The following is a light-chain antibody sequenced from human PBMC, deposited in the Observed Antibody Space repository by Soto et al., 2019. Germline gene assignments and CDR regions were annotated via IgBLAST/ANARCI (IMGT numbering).Light chain of an antibody. CDR2: SNN. CDR1: SSNIGSNT. V-gene: IGLV1-44*01. CDR3: AAWDDSLNGHVV. Sequence: QSVLTQPPSASWTPGQRVTISCSGSSSNIGSNTVNWYQQLPGTAPKLIIYSNNQRPSGVPDRFSGSKSGTSASLAISGLQSEDEADYYCAAWDDSLNGHVVFGGGTKLTVL. J-gene: IGLJ2*01.